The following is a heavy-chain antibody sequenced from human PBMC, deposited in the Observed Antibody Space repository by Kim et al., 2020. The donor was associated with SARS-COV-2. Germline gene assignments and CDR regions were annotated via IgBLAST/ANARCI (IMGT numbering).Heavy chain of an antibody. Sequence: SETLSLTCAVYGGSFSGYYWSWIRQPPGKGLEWIGEINHSGSTNYNPSLKSRVTISVDTSKNQFSLKLSSVTAADTAVYYCARAQQLVRGYYYYYMDVWG. CDR1: GGSFSGYY. CDR3: ARAQQLVRGYYYYYMDV. J-gene: IGHJ6*03. D-gene: IGHD6-13*01. V-gene: IGHV4-34*01. CDR2: INHSGST.